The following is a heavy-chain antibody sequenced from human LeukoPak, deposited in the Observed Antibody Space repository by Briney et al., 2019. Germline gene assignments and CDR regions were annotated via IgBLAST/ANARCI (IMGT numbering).Heavy chain of an antibody. V-gene: IGHV3-74*01. CDR1: GFTFSSYW. Sequence: GGSPRLSCAASGFTFSSYWMHWVRQAPGKGLVWVSRINSDGSSTSYADSVKGRFTISRDNAKNTLYLQMNSLRAEDTAVYYCARDPYYDFWSGYLYYYYGMDVWGQGTTVTVSS. CDR3: ARDPYYDFWSGYLYYYYGMDV. D-gene: IGHD3-3*01. J-gene: IGHJ6*02. CDR2: INSDGSST.